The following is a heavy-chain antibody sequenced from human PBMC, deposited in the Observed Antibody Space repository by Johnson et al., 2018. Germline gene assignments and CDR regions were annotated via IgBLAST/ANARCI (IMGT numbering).Heavy chain of an antibody. J-gene: IGHJ6*02. V-gene: IGHV3-9*01. Sequence: EVQLVQSGGGLVQPGRSLRLSCAASGFTFDDYAMHWVRQAPGKGLEWVSGMSWNSGSIGYADSVKGRFTISRDKAKNSLHLQMNSLRGEDPAVYYCAGVLFIVWERNSLDVWGRGTTVTVSS. D-gene: IGHD3-16*01. CDR3: AGVLFIVWERNSLDV. CDR2: MSWNSGSI. CDR1: GFTFDDYA.